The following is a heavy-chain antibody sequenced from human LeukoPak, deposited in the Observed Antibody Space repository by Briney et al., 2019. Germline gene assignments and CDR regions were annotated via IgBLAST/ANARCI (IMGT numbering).Heavy chain of an antibody. J-gene: IGHJ4*02. V-gene: IGHV4-39*01. CDR1: GGSISSSSYY. Sequence: SETLSLTCTVSGGSISSSSYYWGWIRQPPGKGLEWIGSIYYSGSTYYNPSLKSRVTISVDTSKNQFSLKLSSVTAADTAVYYCARSRLRPVVVVTEGWGQGTQVTVSS. CDR3: ARSRLRPVVVVTEG. D-gene: IGHD2-21*02. CDR2: IYYSGST.